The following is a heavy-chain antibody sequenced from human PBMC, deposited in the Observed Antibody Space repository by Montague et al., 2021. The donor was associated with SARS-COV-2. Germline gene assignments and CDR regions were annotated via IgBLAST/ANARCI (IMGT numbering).Heavy chain of an antibody. Sequence: CAISGDSVWSNTAAWNWIRQSPSGGLEWLGRTNYRSKWTSDYATSVEGRISTDPDTSKNQFFPHLRSVTPEDTGVYYCVRDTGSAQAGFDAWGQGTLVTVSS. CDR1: GDSVWSNTAA. J-gene: IGHJ4*02. D-gene: IGHD4-17*01. CDR2: TNYRSKWTS. V-gene: IGHV6-1*01. CDR3: VRDTGSAQAGFDA.